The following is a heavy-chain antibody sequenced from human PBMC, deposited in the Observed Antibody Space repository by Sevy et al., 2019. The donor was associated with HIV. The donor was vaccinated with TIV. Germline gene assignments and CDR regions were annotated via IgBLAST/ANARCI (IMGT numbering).Heavy chain of an antibody. V-gene: IGHV1-24*01. CDR2: FDPEDGET. CDR3: ARRAPYCSSTSCSRQYYFDY. CDR1: GYTLTELS. D-gene: IGHD2-2*01. Sequence: ASVKVSCKVSGYTLTELSMHWVRQAPGKGLEWMGGFDPEDGETIYAQKFQGRVTMTEDTSTDTAYMELSSLRSEETAVYYCARRAPYCSSTSCSRQYYFDYWGQGTLVTVSS. J-gene: IGHJ4*02.